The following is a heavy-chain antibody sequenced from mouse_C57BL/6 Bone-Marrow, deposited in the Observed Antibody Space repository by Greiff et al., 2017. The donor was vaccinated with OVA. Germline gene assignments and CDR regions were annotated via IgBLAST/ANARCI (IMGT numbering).Heavy chain of an antibody. CDR1: GYTFTSYG. D-gene: IGHD2-4*01. J-gene: IGHJ3*01. V-gene: IGHV1-81*01. Sequence: QVQLQQSGAELARPGASVKLSCKASGYTFTSYGISWVKQRTGQGLEWIGEIYPRSGNTYYNEKFKGKATLTADKSSSTAYMELRSLTSDDAAVYFCARWGLRRAWFAYWGQGTLVTVSA. CDR2: IYPRSGNT. CDR3: ARWGLRRAWFAY.